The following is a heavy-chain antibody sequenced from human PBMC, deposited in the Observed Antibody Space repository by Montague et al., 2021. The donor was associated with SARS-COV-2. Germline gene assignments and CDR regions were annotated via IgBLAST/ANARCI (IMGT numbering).Heavy chain of an antibody. J-gene: IGHJ4*02. CDR2: IDWNSGST. D-gene: IGHD3-9*01. CDR3: ARVPLHFDGFDY. Sequence: SLRLSCAASGFTLRDYGMTWVRQFPGKGLEWVANIDWNSGSTGYADSVKGRFTISRDNAKNSLYLQVNSLRVEDTALYYCARVPLHFDGFDYWGQGSLVTVSS. CDR1: GFTLRDYG. V-gene: IGHV3-20*04.